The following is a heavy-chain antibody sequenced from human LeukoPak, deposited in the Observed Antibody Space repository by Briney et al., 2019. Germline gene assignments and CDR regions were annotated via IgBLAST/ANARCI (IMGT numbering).Heavy chain of an antibody. V-gene: IGHV4-59*01. CDR1: GGSISSYY. J-gene: IGHJ4*02. CDR3: ARDGWLGDYFDY. Sequence: PSDTLSLTYTVSGGSISSYYWSWIRQPPGKRLEWIGYIYYSGSTNYNPSLKSRVTISVDTSKNQFSLKLSSVTAADTAVYYCARDGWLGDYFDYWGQGTLVTVSS. D-gene: IGHD3-10*01. CDR2: IYYSGST.